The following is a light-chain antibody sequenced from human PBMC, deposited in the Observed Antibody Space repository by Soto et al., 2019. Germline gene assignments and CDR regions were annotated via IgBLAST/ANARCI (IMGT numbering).Light chain of an antibody. CDR3: AAWDDSLRV. CDR1: SSNIGSNY. Sequence: QSVLTQPPSVSGTPGQRVTISCSGSSSNIGSNYVYWYQQPPGTAPKLLIYRNNQRPSGVPDRFSGSKSGTSASLAISGLRSEDEADYYCAAWDDSLRVFGTGTKVTVL. V-gene: IGLV1-47*01. J-gene: IGLJ1*01. CDR2: RNN.